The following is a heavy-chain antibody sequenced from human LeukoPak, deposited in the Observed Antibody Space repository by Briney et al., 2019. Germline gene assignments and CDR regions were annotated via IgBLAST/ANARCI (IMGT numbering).Heavy chain of an antibody. V-gene: IGHV3-23*01. CDR1: GFRFDFYA. CDR2: LSGSGTTT. Sequence: GGSLRLSCAASGFRFDFYAMCWVRQAPGKGLEWVSALSGSGTTTYYADSVKGRFTISRDNSRDTLYMQMNSLRAEDTAVYYCAKIGSDRVAGPDYWGHGTLVTVSS. D-gene: IGHD1-26*01. CDR3: AKIGSDRVAGPDY. J-gene: IGHJ4*01.